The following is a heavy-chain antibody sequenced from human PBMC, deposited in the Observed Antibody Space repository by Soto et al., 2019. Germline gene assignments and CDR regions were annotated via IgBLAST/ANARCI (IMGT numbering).Heavy chain of an antibody. CDR3: ARASSTVVTTNYYYYGMDV. Sequence: QVQLVQSGAEVKKPGSSVKVSCKASGGTFSSYAISWVRQAPGQGLEWMGGIIPIFGTANYAQKFQGRVTITADESTSTAYMELSSLRSEDTAVYYCARASSTVVTTNYYYYGMDVWGQGTTVTVSS. CDR2: IIPIFGTA. J-gene: IGHJ6*02. V-gene: IGHV1-69*01. CDR1: GGTFSSYA. D-gene: IGHD4-17*01.